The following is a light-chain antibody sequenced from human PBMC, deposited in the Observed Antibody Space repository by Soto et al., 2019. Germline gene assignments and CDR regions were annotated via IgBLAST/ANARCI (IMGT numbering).Light chain of an antibody. CDR2: DVT. V-gene: IGLV2-14*01. CDR1: SSDVGGYDY. Sequence: QSALTQPASVSGSPGQSITISCTGTSSDVGGYDYVSWYQQHPGKAPKLMIYDVTNRPSGVSNRFSGSKSGNTASLTISGLQAEDEADYFCSSYTTIGTYVLFDGGTKLTVL. J-gene: IGLJ2*01. CDR3: SSYTTIGTYVL.